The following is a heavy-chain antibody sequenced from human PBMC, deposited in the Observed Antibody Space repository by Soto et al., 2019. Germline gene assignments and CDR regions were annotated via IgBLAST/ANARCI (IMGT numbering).Heavy chain of an antibody. V-gene: IGHV2-26*01. CDR3: ARSLYVDYVHWYFDL. CDR1: GFSLRNTRMG. D-gene: IGHD4-17*01. CDR2: IFSNDAK. Sequence: QVTLKASGPVLVNPTETLTLTCTVSGFSLRNTRMGVSWIRQSPGKALEWLAHIFSNDAKSYSPSLKSRLAISRDTSKSQVVLTMTNVAPVDTATYYGARSLYVDYVHWYFDLWGRGTLVTVSS. J-gene: IGHJ2*01.